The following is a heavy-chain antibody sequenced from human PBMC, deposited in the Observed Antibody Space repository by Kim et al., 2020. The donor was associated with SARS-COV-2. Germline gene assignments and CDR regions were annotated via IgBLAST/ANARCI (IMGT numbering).Heavy chain of an antibody. CDR3: AREGPVALDY. J-gene: IGHJ4*02. CDR2: YI. Sequence: YIYYAHSVKCRYTITNAHARNSLYLKMNSLRAEDTAVSYCAREGPVALDYWGQGTLVTVSS. D-gene: IGHD5-12*01. V-gene: IGHV3-21*01.